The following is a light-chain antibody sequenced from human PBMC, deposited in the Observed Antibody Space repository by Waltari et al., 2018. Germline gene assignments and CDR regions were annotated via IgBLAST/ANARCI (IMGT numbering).Light chain of an antibody. CDR2: KAS. V-gene: IGKV1-5*03. CDR3: QQYNSYSLT. Sequence: DIQMTQSPSTLSASVGDRVTITCRASQSINSWLAWYQQKPGKAPKLLIYKASSLESGVPSRFSGSGSGTEFTLTISSLQTDDFATYYCQQYNSYSLTFGGGTMVEIK. CDR1: QSINSW. J-gene: IGKJ4*01.